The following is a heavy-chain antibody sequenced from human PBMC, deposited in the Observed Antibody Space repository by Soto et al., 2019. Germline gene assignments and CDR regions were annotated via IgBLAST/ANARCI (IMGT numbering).Heavy chain of an antibody. D-gene: IGHD3-10*01. V-gene: IGHV4-34*01. CDR1: GGSFSGYY. CDR2: INHSGST. CDR3: ARASAQSDSGTYEGGYYYFDS. J-gene: IGHJ4*02. Sequence: SETLSLTCAVYGGSFSGYYWTWIRQSPGKGLEWIGQINHSGSTISNPSLRSRVFISLGTSNNQFFLELTSVTAADTAVYYCARASAQSDSGTYEGGYYYFDSWGQGTLVNVSS.